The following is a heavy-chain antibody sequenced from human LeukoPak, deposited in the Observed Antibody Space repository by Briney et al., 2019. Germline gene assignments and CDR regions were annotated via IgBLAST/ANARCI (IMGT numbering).Heavy chain of an antibody. CDR3: ARGYIYYDHSGYYVYYLDY. CDR2: IYISGIT. J-gene: IGHJ4*02. D-gene: IGHD3-22*01. CDR1: GDSMNGCY. Sequence: SETLSLTCTVSGDSMNGCYWSWIRQPAGKGLEWIGRIYISGITNSNPSLKSRVTMSVYTSKYQFSLKLKSVAAADTAMYYCARGYIYYDHSGYYVYYLDYWGQGTLVTVSS. V-gene: IGHV4-4*07.